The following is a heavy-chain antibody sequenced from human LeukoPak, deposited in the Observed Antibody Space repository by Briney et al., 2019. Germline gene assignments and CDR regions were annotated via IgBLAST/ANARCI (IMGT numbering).Heavy chain of an antibody. CDR3: ASSVYYDFWSGLFDP. CDR1: GYTFTGYY. CDR2: IIPILGIA. J-gene: IGHJ5*02. V-gene: IGHV1-69*02. D-gene: IGHD3-3*01. Sequence: SVKVSCKASGYTFTGYYMHWVRQAPGQGLEWMGRIIPILGIANYAQKFQGRVTITADKSTSTAYMELSSLRSEDTAVYYCASSVYYDFWSGLFDPWGQGTLVTVSS.